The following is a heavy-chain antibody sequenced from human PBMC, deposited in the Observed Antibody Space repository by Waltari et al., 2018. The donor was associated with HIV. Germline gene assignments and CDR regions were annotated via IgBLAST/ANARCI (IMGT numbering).Heavy chain of an antibody. V-gene: IGHV1-2*02. CDR3: AKGDHNFYGSGGYGDVLDV. CDR2: IHTQTAGT. D-gene: IGHD2-21*01. Sequence: QARLAQSGAELRQPRASAQVSCKALAYLVPDKFTHWLPQGPAHGLQWLGFIHTQTAGTIVAQTFEGRITMTSDTSITTGFMQLNGLRSDDTAVYYCAKGDHNFYGSGGYGDVLDVWGPGTLVTVSS. CDR1: AYLVPDKF. J-gene: IGHJ1*01.